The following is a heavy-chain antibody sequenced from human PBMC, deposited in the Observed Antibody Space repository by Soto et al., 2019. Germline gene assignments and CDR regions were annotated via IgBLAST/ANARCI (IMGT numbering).Heavy chain of an antibody. J-gene: IGHJ6*02. D-gene: IGHD3-10*01. CDR3: ARGPRGYGSVAYGMDV. CDR2: INHSGST. Sequence: SETLSLTCAVYGGTFSGYYWSWIRQPPGKGLEWIGEINHSGSTNYNPSLKSRVTISVDTSKNQFSLKLSSVTAADTAVYYCARGPRGYGSVAYGMDVWGQGTTVTVSS. CDR1: GGTFSGYY. V-gene: IGHV4-34*01.